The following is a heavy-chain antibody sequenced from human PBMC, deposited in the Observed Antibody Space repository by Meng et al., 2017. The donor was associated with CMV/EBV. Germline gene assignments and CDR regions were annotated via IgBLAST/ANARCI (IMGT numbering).Heavy chain of an antibody. J-gene: IGHJ3*02. V-gene: IGHV1-69*02. Sequence: SVKVSCKASGCTFSSYTISWVRQAPGQGLEWMGRIIPILGIANYAQKFQGRVTITADKSTSTAYMELSSLRSEDTAVYYCARLLTVAAAGRNAFDIWGQGTMVTVSS. CDR3: ARLLTVAAAGRNAFDI. CDR2: IIPILGIA. CDR1: GCTFSSYT. D-gene: IGHD6-13*01.